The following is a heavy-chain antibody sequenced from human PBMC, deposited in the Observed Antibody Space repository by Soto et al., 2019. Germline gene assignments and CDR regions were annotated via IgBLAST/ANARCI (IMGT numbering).Heavy chain of an antibody. CDR3: AHWATTIFGVVSGFDY. J-gene: IGHJ4*02. V-gene: IGHV2-5*02. CDR1: GFSLSTSGVG. CDR2: IYWDDDK. Sequence: SGPTLVNPTQTLTLTCTFSGFSLSTSGVGVGWIRQPPGKALEWLALIYWDDDKRYSPSLKSRLTITKDTSKNQVVLTMTNMDPVDTATYYCAHWATTIFGVVSGFDYWGQGTLVTVSS. D-gene: IGHD3-3*01.